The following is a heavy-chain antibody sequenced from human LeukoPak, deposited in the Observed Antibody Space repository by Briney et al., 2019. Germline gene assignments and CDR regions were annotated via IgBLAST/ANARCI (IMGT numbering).Heavy chain of an antibody. CDR3: ARVRFPAATRFQAHEENY. CDR1: GYTFAGYY. D-gene: IGHD3-10*01. J-gene: IGHJ4*02. CDR2: INPNSGGT. Sequence: ASVKVSCKASGYTFAGYYMHWVRQAPGQGLEWMGWINPNSGGTNFAQKFQGRVTMTRDTSISTAYMELSRLRSDDTAVYYCARVRFPAATRFQAHEENYCGQGTLVTVSS. V-gene: IGHV1-2*02.